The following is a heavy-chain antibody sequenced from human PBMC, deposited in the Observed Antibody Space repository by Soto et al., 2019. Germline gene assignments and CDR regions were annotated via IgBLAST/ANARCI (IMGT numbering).Heavy chain of an antibody. CDR2: SSADGTIK. CDR3: AKDRGDGSARGLDC. Sequence: QVQLVESGGGVVQPGRSLRLSCAASGFTFSAFGMHWVRQAPGKGLEWVALSSADGTIKYYLDSVKGRFTISRDNSKNTVSLQMNGLSGVDSAIYYCAKDRGDGSARGLDCWGQGTLLTVYS. CDR1: GFTFSAFG. D-gene: IGHD2-21*01. J-gene: IGHJ4*02. V-gene: IGHV3-30*18.